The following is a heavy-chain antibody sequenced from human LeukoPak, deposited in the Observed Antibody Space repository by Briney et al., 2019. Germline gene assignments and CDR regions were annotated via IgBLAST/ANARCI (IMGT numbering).Heavy chain of an antibody. D-gene: IGHD3-10*01. CDR1: GGSISSGYY. CDR2: IYHSGST. V-gene: IGHV4-38-2*02. CDR3: ARTKGTLVRGSFDY. J-gene: IGHJ4*02. Sequence: PSETLSLTCTVSGGSISSGYYWGWIRQPPGKGLEWIASIYHSGSTYYNPSLKSRVTISADTSKNEFSLKVTSVTAADTAVYYCARTKGTLVRGSFDYWGQGILVTVSS.